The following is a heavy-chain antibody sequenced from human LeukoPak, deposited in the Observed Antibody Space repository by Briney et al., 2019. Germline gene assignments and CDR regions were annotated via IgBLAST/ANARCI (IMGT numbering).Heavy chain of an antibody. J-gene: IGHJ4*02. CDR3: ARLRGNYFPDY. CDR2: IYYSGST. CDR1: GGSLSGYY. D-gene: IGHD4-11*01. V-gene: IGHV4-59*01. Sequence: SETLSLTCAVYGGSLSGYYWSWIRQPPGKGLEWIGYIYYSGSTNYNPSLMSRLTISVDTSKNQFSLKLSSVTAADTAVYYCARLRGNYFPDYWGQGTLVTVSS.